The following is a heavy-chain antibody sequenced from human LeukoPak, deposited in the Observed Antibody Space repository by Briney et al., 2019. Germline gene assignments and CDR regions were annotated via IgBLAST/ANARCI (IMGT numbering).Heavy chain of an antibody. Sequence: ASVKVSCKFSGYTLTELSMHWVRLAPGKGLEWMGGFDPEDGETIYAQKFQGRVTMTEDTSTDTAYMELSSLRSEDTAVYYCATDQRQKRSGYSIDAFDIWGQGTMVTVSS. V-gene: IGHV1-24*01. CDR3: ATDQRQKRSGYSIDAFDI. CDR1: GYTLTELS. J-gene: IGHJ3*02. D-gene: IGHD3-3*01. CDR2: FDPEDGET.